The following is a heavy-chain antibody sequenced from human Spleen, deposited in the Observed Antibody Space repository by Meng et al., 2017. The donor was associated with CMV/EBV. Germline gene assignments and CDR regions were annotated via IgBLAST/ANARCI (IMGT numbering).Heavy chain of an antibody. Sequence: GESLKISCAASGFTFSSYGMHWVRQAPGKGLEWVAVISYDGSTKYYADSVKGRFTISRDNSRTTLYLQMNSLRPEDTAVYYCARDGDLVLIIYAVQPTHIDYWGQGTLVTVSS. J-gene: IGHJ4*02. CDR1: GFTFSSYG. V-gene: IGHV3-30*19. CDR3: ARDGDLVLIIYAVQPTHIDY. CDR2: ISYDGSTK. D-gene: IGHD2-8*01.